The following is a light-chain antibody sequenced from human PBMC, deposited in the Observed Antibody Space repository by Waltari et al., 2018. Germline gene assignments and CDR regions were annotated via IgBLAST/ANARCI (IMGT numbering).Light chain of an antibody. Sequence: DIQMTQTPSTLSASVGDTVTITCRASQNIDSWLAWYQQKPGKAPKLLIYRASSLESGVPSRFSGSGDGTEFTLTISGLQPDDFATYYCQQYKSYSTFGQGTKVDIK. CDR1: QNIDSW. CDR3: QQYKSYST. V-gene: IGKV1-5*03. CDR2: RAS. J-gene: IGKJ1*01.